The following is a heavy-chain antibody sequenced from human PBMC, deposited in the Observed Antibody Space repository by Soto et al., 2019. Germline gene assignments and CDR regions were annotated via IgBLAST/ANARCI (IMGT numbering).Heavy chain of an antibody. CDR1: GFTFSSYA. J-gene: IGHJ6*02. V-gene: IGHV3-30-3*01. CDR3: ARAPLGYYYYGMDV. CDR2: ISYDGSNK. Sequence: QVQLVESGGGVVQPGRSLRLSCAASGFTFSSYAMHWVRQAPGKGLEWVAVISYDGSNKYYADSVKGRFTISRDNSKNTLYLQMNSLRAEDTAVYYCARAPLGYYYYGMDVWGQWTTVTVSS.